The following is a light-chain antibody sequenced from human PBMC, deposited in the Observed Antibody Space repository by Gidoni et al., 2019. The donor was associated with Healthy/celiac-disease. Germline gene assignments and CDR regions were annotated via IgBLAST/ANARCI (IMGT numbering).Light chain of an antibody. J-gene: IGKJ5*01. CDR2: AAS. V-gene: IGKV1-39*01. CDR3: QQSYSTPPT. Sequence: DIQLTQSPSSLSASVGDRVTITCRASQSISSYLNWYQQKPGKAPKLLIYAASSLQSGVPSRFSGGGSGTDFTLTISSRQPEDFATYYCQQSYSTPPTFGQGTRLEIK. CDR1: QSISSY.